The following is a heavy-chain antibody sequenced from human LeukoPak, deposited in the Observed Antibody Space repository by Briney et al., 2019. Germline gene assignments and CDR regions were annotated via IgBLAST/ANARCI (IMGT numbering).Heavy chain of an antibody. CDR1: GGSISSYY. J-gene: IGHJ6*02. Sequence: SETLSLTCAVSGGSISSYYWNWIRQPPGKGLEWIGYIYYSGSTNYNPSLKSRVTISVDTSKNQFSLKLSSVTAADTAVYYCARHASSNDYVWGSLGGYYYGMDVWGQGTTVTVSS. CDR3: ARHASSNDYVWGSLGGYYYGMDV. D-gene: IGHD3-16*01. V-gene: IGHV4-59*08. CDR2: IYYSGST.